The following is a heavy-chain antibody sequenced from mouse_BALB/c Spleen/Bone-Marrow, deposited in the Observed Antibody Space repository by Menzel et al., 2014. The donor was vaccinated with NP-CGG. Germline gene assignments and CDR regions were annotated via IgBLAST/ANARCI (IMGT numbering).Heavy chain of an antibody. CDR1: GFTFSSFG. V-gene: IGHV5-17*02. CDR3: AIEGYYDY. Sequence: EVKLVESGGGLVQPGGSRKLSCAASGFTFSSFGMHWARQAPEKGLEWVAYISSGSSTIYYADTVKGRFTISRDNPKNTLFLQMTSLRSEDTAMYYCAIEGYYDYWGQGTTLTVSS. J-gene: IGHJ2*01. CDR2: ISSGSSTI. D-gene: IGHD2-3*01.